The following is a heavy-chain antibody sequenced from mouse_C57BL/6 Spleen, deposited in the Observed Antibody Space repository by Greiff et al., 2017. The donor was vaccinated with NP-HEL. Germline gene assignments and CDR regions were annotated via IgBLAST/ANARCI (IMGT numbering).Heavy chain of an antibody. CDR3: ARSALYYYGSGEWYFDV. CDR1: GYTFTSYG. CDR2: IYPRSGNT. V-gene: IGHV1-81*01. D-gene: IGHD1-1*01. Sequence: VKLQESGAELARPGASVKLSCKASGYTFTSYGISWVKQRTGQGLEWIGEIYPRSGNTYYNEKFKGKATLTADKSSSTAYMELRSLTSEDSAVYFCARSALYYYGSGEWYFDVWGTGTTVTVSS. J-gene: IGHJ1*03.